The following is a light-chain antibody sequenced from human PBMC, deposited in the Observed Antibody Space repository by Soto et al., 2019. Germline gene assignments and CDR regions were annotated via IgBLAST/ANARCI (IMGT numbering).Light chain of an antibody. V-gene: IGKV3-15*01. CDR1: QDVSNN. J-gene: IGKJ2*01. Sequence: EIVMTQSPATLPVSPGERATLSCRTSQDVSNNLAWYQQKPGQAPRLLMYGASTRATSISDRFSGSGSGTEFTLTISNLQSEDFAVYYCQQYNNWPPMYTFGQGTKLEIK. CDR3: QQYNNWPPMYT. CDR2: GAS.